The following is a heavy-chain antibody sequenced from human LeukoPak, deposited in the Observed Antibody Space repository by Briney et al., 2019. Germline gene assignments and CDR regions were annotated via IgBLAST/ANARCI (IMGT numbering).Heavy chain of an antibody. CDR2: INLNSGGT. Sequence: ASVKVSCKASGYTFTGYYMYWGRQAPGQGLEWMGWINLNSGGTNYAQKFQGRVTMTRDTSISTAYMELSRLRSDDTAVYYCARGKYYYDSSGYLKSDIDYWGQGTLVTVSS. CDR3: ARGKYYYDSSGYLKSDIDY. D-gene: IGHD3-22*01. J-gene: IGHJ4*02. V-gene: IGHV1-2*02. CDR1: GYTFTGYY.